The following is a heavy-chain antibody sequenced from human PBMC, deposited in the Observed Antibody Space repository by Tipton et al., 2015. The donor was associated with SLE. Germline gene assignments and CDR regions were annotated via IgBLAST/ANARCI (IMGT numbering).Heavy chain of an antibody. CDR2: ISHSGRT. V-gene: IGHV4-34*01. D-gene: IGHD1-26*01. CDR3: ARAPGPGGGFDY. CDR1: GGSFSGYY. Sequence: TLSLTCAVYGGSFSGYYWSWIRQPPGKGLEWIGEISHSGRTNYNPSLKSRVTISVDTSKNQFSLKLSSVTAADTAVYYCARAPGPGGGFDYWGQGTLVTVSS. J-gene: IGHJ4*02.